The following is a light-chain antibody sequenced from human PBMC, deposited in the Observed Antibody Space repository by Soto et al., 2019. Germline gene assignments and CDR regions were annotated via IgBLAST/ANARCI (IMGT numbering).Light chain of an antibody. V-gene: IGLV2-14*01. CDR1: SSDVGGYNY. CDR2: DVS. CDR3: SSYTSSSTLAV. J-gene: IGLJ2*01. Sequence: QSALSQPGSVSGSPGQSITISCTVTSSDVGGYNYVSWYQQLPGKAPKLMIYDVSNRPSGVSNRFSGSKSGNTASLTSSGLQAEDGADYYFSSYTSSSTLAVFGGGNKLTVL.